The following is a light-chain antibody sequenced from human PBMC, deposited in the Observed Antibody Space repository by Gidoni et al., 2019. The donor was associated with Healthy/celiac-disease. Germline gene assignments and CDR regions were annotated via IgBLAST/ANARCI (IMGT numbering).Light chain of an antibody. J-gene: IGKJ4*01. V-gene: IGKV4-1*01. Sequence: DIGMTQSPDPLAGSLGERATINCKSSQSVLYSSNNKNYLAWYPQKPGQPPKLLIYWASTRESGVPDRFSGSGSGTDFTLTISSLQAEDVAVYYCQQYYSTPPLTFGGGTKVEIK. CDR3: QQYYSTPPLT. CDR1: QSVLYSSNNKNY. CDR2: WAS.